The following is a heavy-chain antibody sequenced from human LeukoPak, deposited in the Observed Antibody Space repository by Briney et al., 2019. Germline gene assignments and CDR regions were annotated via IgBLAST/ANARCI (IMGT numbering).Heavy chain of an antibody. CDR2: IHGDGSST. D-gene: IGHD2-15*01. CDR3: AKSVVVITFRFDD. V-gene: IGHV3-74*01. Sequence: PGGSLRLSCAASGFTFSSYWMYWVRQAPGKGLVWVSRIHGDGSSTSYADSVKGRFTISRDNSKNMVYLQMNSLRADDTAVYYCAKSVVVITFRFDDWGQGALVTVSS. J-gene: IGHJ4*02. CDR1: GFTFSSYW.